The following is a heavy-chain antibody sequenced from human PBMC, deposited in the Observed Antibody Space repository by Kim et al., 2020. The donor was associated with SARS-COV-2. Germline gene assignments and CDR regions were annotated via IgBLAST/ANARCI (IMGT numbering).Heavy chain of an antibody. D-gene: IGHD1-26*01. CDR3: ARGGYSGSYYGLFYFDY. CDR2: IIPILGIA. CDR1: GGTFSSYT. V-gene: IGHV1-69*02. Sequence: SVKVSCKASGGTFSSYTISWVRQAPGQGLEWMGRIIPILGIANYAQKFQGRVTITADKSTSTAYMELSSLRSEDTAVYYCARGGYSGSYYGLFYFDYWGQGTLVTVSS. J-gene: IGHJ4*02.